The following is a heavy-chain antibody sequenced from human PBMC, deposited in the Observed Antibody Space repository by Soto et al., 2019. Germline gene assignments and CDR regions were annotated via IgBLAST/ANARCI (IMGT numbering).Heavy chain of an antibody. Sequence: SLRLSCVASGSSSDPFTMHWVRELPGKGLEWVAGLSWDRSTVAYADSVQGRVTISRDHAKNSVDLLMDSLRPDDTALYFCAVSSPDIVVLPSSIYFTSWGPGTQVTVSS. CDR1: GSSSDPFT. V-gene: IGHV3-9*02. CDR3: AVSSPDIVVLPSSIYFTS. CDR2: LSWDRSTV. D-gene: IGHD2-15*01. J-gene: IGHJ4*02.